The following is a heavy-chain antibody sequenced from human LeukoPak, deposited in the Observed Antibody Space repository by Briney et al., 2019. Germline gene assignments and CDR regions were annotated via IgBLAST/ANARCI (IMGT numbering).Heavy chain of an antibody. V-gene: IGHV1-8*01. CDR3: AKSHNWGEIDF. Sequence: ASVKVSCKASGYTFTGYDINWVRQATGQGLEWMGWMNPNSGNTGYAQKFQGRVTMTRNTSISTAYMELSSLRSEDTAVYYCAKSHNWGEIDFWGQGALVTVSS. CDR1: GYTFTGYD. J-gene: IGHJ4*02. CDR2: MNPNSGNT. D-gene: IGHD3-10*01.